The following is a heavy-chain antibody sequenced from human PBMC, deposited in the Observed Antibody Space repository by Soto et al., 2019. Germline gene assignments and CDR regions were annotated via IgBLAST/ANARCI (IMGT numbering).Heavy chain of an antibody. V-gene: IGHV3-15*01. D-gene: IGHD2-2*01. CDR3: TTDPYVEVVPASSGWFDP. CDR1: GFTFSNAW. J-gene: IGHJ5*02. CDR2: IKSKTDGGTT. Sequence: GGSLRLSCAASGFTFSNAWMSWVRQAPGKGLEWVGRIKSKTDGGTTDYAAPVKGRFTISRDDSKNTLYLQMNSLKTEDTAVYYCTTDPYVEVVPASSGWFDPWGQGTLVTVSS.